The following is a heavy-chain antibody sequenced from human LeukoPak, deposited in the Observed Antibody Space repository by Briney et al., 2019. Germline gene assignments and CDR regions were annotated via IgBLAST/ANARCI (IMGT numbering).Heavy chain of an antibody. CDR3: ARDLSNWNDNAFDI. CDR2: INTNTGNP. CDR1: GYTFNHYA. J-gene: IGHJ3*02. D-gene: IGHD1-1*01. V-gene: IGHV7-4-1*02. Sequence: ASVKVSCKTSGYTFNHYAMNWVRQAPGQGLEWMGWINTNTGNPTYAQDFRGHFVFSLDTSVSTAYLQISSLKAEDTAVYYCARDLSNWNDNAFDIWGQGTMVTVSS.